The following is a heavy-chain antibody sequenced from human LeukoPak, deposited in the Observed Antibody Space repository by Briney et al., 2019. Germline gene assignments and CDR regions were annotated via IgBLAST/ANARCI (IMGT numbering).Heavy chain of an antibody. CDR1: GFTFSSYA. Sequence: GGSLRLSCAASGFTFSSYAMSWVRQAPGKGLEWVSGISGSGGNTYYADSVKGRFTISRDNSKNTLYLQMNSLRPEDTALYYCAKYIAVAVPYFDYWGQGILVTVSS. V-gene: IGHV3-23*01. J-gene: IGHJ4*02. D-gene: IGHD6-19*01. CDR2: ISGSGGNT. CDR3: AKYIAVAVPYFDY.